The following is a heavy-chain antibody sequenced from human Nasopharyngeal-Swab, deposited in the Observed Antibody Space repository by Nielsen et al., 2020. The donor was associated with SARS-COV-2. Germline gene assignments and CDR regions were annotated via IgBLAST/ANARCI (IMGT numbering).Heavy chain of an antibody. Sequence: GESLKIYCTASGFTFGDYAMSWVRQAPGKGLEWVGFIRSKAYGGTTEYAASVKGRFTISRDDSKSIAYLQMNSLKTEDTAVYYCTRERGYSYGRYYFDYWGQGTLVTVSS. V-gene: IGHV3-49*04. CDR3: TRERGYSYGRYYFDY. CDR2: IRSKAYGGTT. CDR1: GFTFGDYA. J-gene: IGHJ4*02. D-gene: IGHD5-18*01.